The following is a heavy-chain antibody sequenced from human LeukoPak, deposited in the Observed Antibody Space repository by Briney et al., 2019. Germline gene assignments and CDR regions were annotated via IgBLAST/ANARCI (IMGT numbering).Heavy chain of an antibody. Sequence: SETLSLTCTVSGGSISSSSYYWGWIRQPPGKGLEWIGSIYYSGSTYYNPSLKSRVTISVDTSKNQFSLKLSSVTAADTAVYYCARVLITMVRGVSWLDPWGQGTLVTVSS. V-gene: IGHV4-39*07. CDR2: IYYSGST. CDR3: ARVLITMVRGVSWLDP. J-gene: IGHJ5*02. D-gene: IGHD3-10*01. CDR1: GGSISSSSYY.